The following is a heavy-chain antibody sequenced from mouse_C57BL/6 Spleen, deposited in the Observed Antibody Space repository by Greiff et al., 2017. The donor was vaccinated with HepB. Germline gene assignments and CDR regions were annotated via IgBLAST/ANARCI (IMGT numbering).Heavy chain of an antibody. Sequence: VQGVESGAELVNPGASVKISCKASGYAFSSYWMNWVKQRPGKGLEWIGQIYPGDGDTNYNGKFKGKATLTADKSSSTAYMQLSSLTSEDSAVYFCASPIYYDLRDYWGQGTSVTVSS. CDR1: GYAFSSYW. D-gene: IGHD2-4*01. J-gene: IGHJ4*01. CDR3: ASPIYYDLRDY. V-gene: IGHV1-80*01. CDR2: IYPGDGDT.